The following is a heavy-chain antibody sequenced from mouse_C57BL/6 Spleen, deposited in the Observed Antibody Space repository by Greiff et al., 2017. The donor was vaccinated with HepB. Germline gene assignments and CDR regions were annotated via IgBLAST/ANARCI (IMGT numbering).Heavy chain of an antibody. CDR2: ISSGSSTI. Sequence: EVQLQQSGGGLVKPGGSLKLSCAASGFTFSDYGMHWVRQAPEKGLEWVAYISSGSSTIYYADTVKGRFTISRDNAKNTLFLQMTSLRSEDTAMYYCARGYDGYFDYWGQGTTLTVSS. CDR1: GFTFSDYG. J-gene: IGHJ2*01. CDR3: ARGYDGYFDY. D-gene: IGHD2-3*01. V-gene: IGHV5-17*01.